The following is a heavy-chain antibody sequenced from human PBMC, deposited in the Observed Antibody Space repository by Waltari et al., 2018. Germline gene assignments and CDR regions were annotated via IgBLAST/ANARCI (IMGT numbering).Heavy chain of an antibody. V-gene: IGHV1-2*06. D-gene: IGHD6-6*01. Sequence: QVQLVQSGAEVKKPGASVKVSCKASGYTFTGYYMHWVRQAPGQGLEWMGRINPNRVGTNYAQKFQGRVTMTRDTSISTAYMELSRLRSDDTAVYYCAARIAARGGDAFDIWGQGTMVTVSS. CDR2: INPNRVGT. CDR1: GYTFTGYY. CDR3: AARIAARGGDAFDI. J-gene: IGHJ3*02.